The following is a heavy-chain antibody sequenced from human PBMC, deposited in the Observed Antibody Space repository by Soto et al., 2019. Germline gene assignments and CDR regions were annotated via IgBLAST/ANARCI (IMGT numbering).Heavy chain of an antibody. J-gene: IGHJ4*02. Sequence: GGSLRLSCAASGFTFSSYAMSWVRQAPGKGLEWVSAISGSGGSTYYADSVKGRFTISRDNSKNTLYLQMNSRRAEDTAVYYCAKDNGDFGVVGHIDYWGQGTLVTVSS. D-gene: IGHD3-3*01. CDR1: GFTFSSYA. V-gene: IGHV3-23*01. CDR3: AKDNGDFGVVGHIDY. CDR2: ISGSGGST.